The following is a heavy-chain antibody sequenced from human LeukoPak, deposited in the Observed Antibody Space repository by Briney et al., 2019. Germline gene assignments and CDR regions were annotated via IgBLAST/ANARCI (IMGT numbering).Heavy chain of an antibody. CDR1: GFNFASHW. D-gene: IGHD7-27*01. Sequence: GGSLRLSCAASGFNFASHWMHWVRQTPGKGLVWVSRVNSGGSGTSYADSVEGRFTISRDNAKNTLHLQMNSLRAEDTAVYYCAASLGPLTEYWGQGTLVTVSS. CDR3: AASLGPLTEY. V-gene: IGHV3-74*01. CDR2: VNSGGSGT. J-gene: IGHJ4*02.